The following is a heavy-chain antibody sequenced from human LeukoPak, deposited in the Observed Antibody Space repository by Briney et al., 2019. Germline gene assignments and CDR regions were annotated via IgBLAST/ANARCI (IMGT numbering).Heavy chain of an antibody. V-gene: IGHV4-34*01. D-gene: IGHD3-22*01. CDR2: INDSGST. CDR3: ARVIDHDTSGYYLGS. Sequence: SETLSLTCAVYGGSFSGYYWSWIRQPPGKGLEWIGEINDSGSTNCNPSLKSRVTISVDTSKNQFSLTLSSVTDADTAVYYCARVIDHDTSGYYLGSWGQGTLVTVSS. CDR1: GGSFSGYY. J-gene: IGHJ4*02.